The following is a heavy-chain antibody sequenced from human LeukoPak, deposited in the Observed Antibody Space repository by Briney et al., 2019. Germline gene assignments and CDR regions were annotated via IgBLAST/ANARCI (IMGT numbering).Heavy chain of an antibody. CDR2: IIPIFGTA. Sequence: ASVKVSCKASGGTFSSYAISWVRQAPGQGLEWMGGIIPIFGTANYAQKFQGRVTIIADESTSTAYMELSSLRSEDTAVYYCARDLGYCSSTSCYSDNWFDPWGQGTLVTVSS. V-gene: IGHV1-69*13. CDR1: GGTFSSYA. J-gene: IGHJ5*02. D-gene: IGHD2-2*01. CDR3: ARDLGYCSSTSCYSDNWFDP.